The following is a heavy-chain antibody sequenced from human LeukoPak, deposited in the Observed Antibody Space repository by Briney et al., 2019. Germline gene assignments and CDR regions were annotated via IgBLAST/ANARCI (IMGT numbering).Heavy chain of an antibody. D-gene: IGHD3-16*01. CDR1: GFSFSDYS. V-gene: IGHV3-48*01. CDR2: ITSRSAFT. J-gene: IGHJ6*03. CDR3: ARDLTSAYWSPGGYYYYMDV. Sequence: GGSLRLSCVASGFSFSDYSMNWVRQSPGKGLEWISYITSRSAFTYFADSVKGRFTVSRDDAKKSVYLHLNSLRVDDTAVYYCARDLTSAYWSPGGYYYYMDVWGKGTAVTVSS.